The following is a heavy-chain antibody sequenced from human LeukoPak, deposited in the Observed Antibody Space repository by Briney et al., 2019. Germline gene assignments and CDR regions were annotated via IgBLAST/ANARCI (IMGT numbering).Heavy chain of an antibody. D-gene: IGHD1-1*01. V-gene: IGHV4-34*01. Sequence: SETLSLACAVYGGSFSGYYWSWIRQPPGKGLEWIGEINHSGSTNYNPSLKSRVTISVDTSKNQFSLKLSSVTAADTAVYYCARVPSRLKIDYWGQGTLVTVSS. CDR1: GGSFSGYY. CDR3: ARVPSRLKIDY. CDR2: INHSGST. J-gene: IGHJ4*02.